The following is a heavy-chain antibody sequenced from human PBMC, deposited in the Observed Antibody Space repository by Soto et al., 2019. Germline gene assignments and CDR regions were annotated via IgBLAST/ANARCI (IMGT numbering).Heavy chain of an antibody. CDR3: AREHNWGFDY. CDR1: GFTFSSYS. CDR2: IRTSSSTV. J-gene: IGHJ4*02. Sequence: EVQLVESGGGLVQPGGSLRLSCVASGFTFSSYSMNWVRQAPGKGLEWVAYIRTSSSTVYYADSVQGRFTISTDSAKNSLYLQMDSLRAEDTAVYYCAREHNWGFDYWGQGAPVTGFS. D-gene: IGHD7-27*01. V-gene: IGHV3-48*01.